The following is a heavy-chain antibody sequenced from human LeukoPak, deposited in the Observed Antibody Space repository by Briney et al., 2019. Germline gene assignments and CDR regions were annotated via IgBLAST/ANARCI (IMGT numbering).Heavy chain of an antibody. CDR3: ARDPGGYCSSTSCPPEDY. J-gene: IGHJ4*02. Sequence: EASVKVSCKASGNTFTDYYMHWVRQAPGQGLEWMGWINPNSGGTNYAQKFQGRVTMTRDTSISTAYMELSRLRSDDTAVYYCARDPGGYCSSTSCPPEDYWGQGTLVTVSS. V-gene: IGHV1-2*02. CDR2: INPNSGGT. D-gene: IGHD2-2*01. CDR1: GNTFTDYY.